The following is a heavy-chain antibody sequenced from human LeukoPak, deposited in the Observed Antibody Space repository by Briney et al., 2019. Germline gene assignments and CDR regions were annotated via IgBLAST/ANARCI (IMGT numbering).Heavy chain of an antibody. J-gene: IGHJ4*02. CDR3: AKDKGKWLAWSFDY. D-gene: IGHD6-19*01. Sequence: PGGSLTLSCAASGFTVSSYGMHWVRQAPGKGLEWVAVISYDGSNKYYADSVKGRFTISRDNSKNTLYLQMNSLRAEDTAVYYCAKDKGKWLAWSFDYWGQGTLVTVSS. V-gene: IGHV3-30*18. CDR2: ISYDGSNK. CDR1: GFTVSSYG.